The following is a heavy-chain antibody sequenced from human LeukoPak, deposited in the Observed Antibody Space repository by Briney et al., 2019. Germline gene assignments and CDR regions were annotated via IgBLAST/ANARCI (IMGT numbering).Heavy chain of an antibody. CDR2: IKQDGSEK. D-gene: IGHD6-19*01. CDR3: ARDCSSGWYPNYYFDY. J-gene: IGHJ4*02. V-gene: IGHV3-7*01. Sequence: PGGSLRLSCAASGFTFSSYWMSWVRQAPGKGLEWVANIKQDGSEKYYVDSVKGRFTISRDNAKNSLYLQMNSLRVEDTAVYYCARDCSSGWYPNYYFDYWGQGTLVTVSS. CDR1: GFTFSSYW.